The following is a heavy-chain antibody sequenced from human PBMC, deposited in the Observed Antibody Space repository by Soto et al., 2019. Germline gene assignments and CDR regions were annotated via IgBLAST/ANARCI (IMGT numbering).Heavy chain of an antibody. V-gene: IGHV3-48*01. J-gene: IGHJ3*02. CDR1: GLTCISYS. CDR3: ARDFPQDSHAFDI. CDR2: ISSSSSTI. D-gene: IGHD2-21*01. Sequence: PVGSHRHSSTASGLTCISYSMSWVRQAPGKGLEWVSYISSSSSTIYYADSVKGRFTISRDNAKNSLYLQMNSLRAEDTAVYYCARDFPQDSHAFDIWGQGTMVTVSS.